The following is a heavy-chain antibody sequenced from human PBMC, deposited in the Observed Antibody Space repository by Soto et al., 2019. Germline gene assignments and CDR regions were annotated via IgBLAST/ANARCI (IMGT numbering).Heavy chain of an antibody. Sequence: GASVKVSCKASGYTFTSYGISWVRQAPGQGLEWMGWISAYNGNTNYAQKLQGRVTMTTDTSTSTAYMELRSLRSDDTAVYYCARDTDSSGWYEGSYDAFDIWGQGTMVTVSS. CDR1: GYTFTSYG. D-gene: IGHD6-19*01. V-gene: IGHV1-18*01. CDR2: ISAYNGNT. CDR3: ARDTDSSGWYEGSYDAFDI. J-gene: IGHJ3*02.